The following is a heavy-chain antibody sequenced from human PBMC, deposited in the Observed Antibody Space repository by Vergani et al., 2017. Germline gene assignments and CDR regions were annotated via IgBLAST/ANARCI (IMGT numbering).Heavy chain of an antibody. V-gene: IGHV3-23*01. D-gene: IGHD3-3*01. CDR3: AKGLDDVWSGYYTGFDY. CDR2: ISGSGGST. Sequence: EVQLLESGGGLVQPGGSLRLSCAASGFTFSSYAMSWVRQAPGKGLEWVSAISGSGGSTYYADSVKGRFTISRDNSKNTLYLQMNSLRAEDTAVYYCAKGLDDVWSGYYTGFDYWGQGTLVTVSS. J-gene: IGHJ4*02. CDR1: GFTFSSYA.